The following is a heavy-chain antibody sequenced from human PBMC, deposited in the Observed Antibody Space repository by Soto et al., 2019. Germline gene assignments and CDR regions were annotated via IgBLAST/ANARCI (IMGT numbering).Heavy chain of an antibody. Sequence: QGQLVESGGGVVQPGRSLRLSCAASGFTFSSYGMHWVRQAPGKGLEWVAVISYDGSNKYYADSVKGRFTISRDNSKNTLYLQMNSLRAEDTAVYYCAKDGWELPFDYWGQGTLVTVSS. V-gene: IGHV3-30*18. CDR2: ISYDGSNK. D-gene: IGHD1-26*01. J-gene: IGHJ4*02. CDR3: AKDGWELPFDY. CDR1: GFTFSSYG.